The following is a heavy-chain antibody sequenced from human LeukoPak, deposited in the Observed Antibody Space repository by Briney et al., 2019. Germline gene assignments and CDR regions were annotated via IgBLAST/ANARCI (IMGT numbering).Heavy chain of an antibody. CDR3: ARAGSSPQSGYYYYYMDV. J-gene: IGHJ6*03. V-gene: IGHV4-4*07. D-gene: IGHD2-15*01. Sequence: SETLSLTCTVSGGSINNYYWSWIRQPAGKGLEWIGRIYTSGSTNYNPSLKSRVTMSVDTSKNQFSLKLSSVTAADTAVYYCARAGSSPQSGYYYYYMDVWGKGTTVTVSS. CDR2: IYTSGST. CDR1: GGSINNYY.